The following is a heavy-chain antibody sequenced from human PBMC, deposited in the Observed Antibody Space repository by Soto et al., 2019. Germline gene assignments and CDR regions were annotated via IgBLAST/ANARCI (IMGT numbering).Heavy chain of an antibody. J-gene: IGHJ5*02. D-gene: IGHD3-3*01. CDR2: INHTGGT. V-gene: IGHV4-34*01. CDR3: ATRITVFGLLIPPFDP. CDR1: GGSVNGYY. Sequence: LSLTCAVYGGSVNGYYWNWIRHPPGKGLEWIGEINHTGGTHYNPSLKSRVTMSVDTPKNQFSLRLSSVTAADTAIYYCATRITVFGLLIPPFDPWGQGTQVTVSS.